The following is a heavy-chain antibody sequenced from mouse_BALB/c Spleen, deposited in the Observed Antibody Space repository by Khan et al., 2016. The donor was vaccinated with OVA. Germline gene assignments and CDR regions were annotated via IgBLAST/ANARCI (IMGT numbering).Heavy chain of an antibody. J-gene: IGHJ2*01. CDR2: INPHIGET. CDR1: GYSFTGYF. CDR3: ARKNGSDFDY. Sequence: EVQLVESGPELVKPGASVKISCKASGYSFTGYFMNWVMQSHGKSLEWIGRINPHIGETFYNQKFKGKATLTVDESSSTAHMALRSLASEDSAVYYCARKNGSDFDYWGQGTTLTVSS. D-gene: IGHD1-1*01. V-gene: IGHV1-20*02.